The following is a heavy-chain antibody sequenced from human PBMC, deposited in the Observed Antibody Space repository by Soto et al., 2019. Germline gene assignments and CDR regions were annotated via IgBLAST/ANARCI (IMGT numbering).Heavy chain of an antibody. CDR1: GYTFTSYG. CDR3: ARVMRLCSGGRCANWFDR. CDR2: ISAYNGNT. Sequence: QVQLVQSGAAVKKPGASVKVSCKAPGYTFTSYGVRWVRQAPGQGLEWMGWISAYNGNTNYAQKLQGRVTMTTDTATITAYMELRSLRSDATAVYSWARVMRLCSGGRCANWFDRWGQGTLVTVS. V-gene: IGHV1-18*01. D-gene: IGHD2-15*01. J-gene: IGHJ5*02.